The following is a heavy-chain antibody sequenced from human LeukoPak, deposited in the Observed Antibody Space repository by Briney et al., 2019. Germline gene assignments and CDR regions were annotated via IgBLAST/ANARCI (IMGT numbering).Heavy chain of an antibody. V-gene: IGHV4-59*01. CDR2: IYYSGST. D-gene: IGHD3-16*01. Sequence: SSETLSLTCTVSGGFLTRYYWSWIRQPPGKGLEWIGYIYYSGSTDYNPSLKSRVTISVGTSITQSSLKLSSVTAADTAVYYCARAPYTNAHFDYWGQGTLVTVSS. CDR3: ARAPYTNAHFDY. J-gene: IGHJ4*02. CDR1: GGFLTRYY.